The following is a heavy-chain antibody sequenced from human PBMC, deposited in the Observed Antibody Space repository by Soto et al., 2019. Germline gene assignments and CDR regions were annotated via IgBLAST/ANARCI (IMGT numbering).Heavy chain of an antibody. Sequence: GESLKISCNGSGYSFTSYWIGWVRQMPGKGLEWMGIIYPGDSDTRYSPSFQGQVTISADKSISAAYLQWSSLKASDTAMYYCARQNIVVVPAASPLYYYYGMDVWGQGTTVTVYS. CDR2: IYPGDSDT. J-gene: IGHJ6*02. D-gene: IGHD2-2*01. V-gene: IGHV5-51*01. CDR1: GYSFTSYW. CDR3: ARQNIVVVPAASPLYYYYGMDV.